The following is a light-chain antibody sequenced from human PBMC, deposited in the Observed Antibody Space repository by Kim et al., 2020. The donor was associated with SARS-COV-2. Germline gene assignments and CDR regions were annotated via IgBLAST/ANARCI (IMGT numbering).Light chain of an antibody. J-gene: IGKJ1*01. Sequence: DIQMTQSPSTLSASVGDRVAITCRASQSISAWLAWYQQKPGKAPKLLLSDASNLESGVPSRFSGSGSGTEFTLTVSSLQPDDFAAYYCHQYNSYPWTFGQGTKVEIK. CDR3: HQYNSYPWT. V-gene: IGKV1-5*01. CDR1: QSISAW. CDR2: DAS.